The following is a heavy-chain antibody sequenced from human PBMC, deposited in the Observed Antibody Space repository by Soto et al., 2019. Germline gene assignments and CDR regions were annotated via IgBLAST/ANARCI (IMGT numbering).Heavy chain of an antibody. CDR3: ARVDTAMVNYFDY. Sequence: TSETLSLTCTVFGASVNGRSYFWTWILKDPGKGLEWIGYSHYSGSAFYNSSLKSRVSISVDTSKNQFSLKLSSVTAADPAVYYRARVDTAMVNYFDYCGQGALVTVSS. J-gene: IGHJ4*02. CDR2: SHYSGSA. CDR1: GASVNGRSYF. V-gene: IGHV4-31*03. D-gene: IGHD5-18*01.